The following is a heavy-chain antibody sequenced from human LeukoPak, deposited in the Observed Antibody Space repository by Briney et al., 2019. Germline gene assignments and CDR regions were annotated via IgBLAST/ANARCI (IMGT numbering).Heavy chain of an antibody. CDR3: ARLSYYYGSGNTN. CDR1: GGSFSGHY. V-gene: IGHV4-34*01. Sequence: SETLSLTCAVYGGSFSGHYWSWIRQPPGKGLEWIGEINHSGSTNYNPSLKSRVTISVDTSKNQFSLKLSSVTAADTAVYYCARLSYYYGSGNTNWGQGTLVTVSS. CDR2: INHSGST. J-gene: IGHJ4*02. D-gene: IGHD3-10*01.